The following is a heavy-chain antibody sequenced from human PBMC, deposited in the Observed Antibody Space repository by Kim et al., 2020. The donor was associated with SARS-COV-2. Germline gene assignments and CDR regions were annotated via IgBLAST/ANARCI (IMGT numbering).Heavy chain of an antibody. CDR3: SSSTLGAYFDY. J-gene: IGHJ4*02. CDR2: IHDAGST. Sequence: GESLKISCAVSGFSVRSSYMTWVRQAPGKGLEWVSAIHDAGSTYYAGSVKDRLTIFRDIPKDTLSLQMNSLRAEDTAVYYCSSSTLGAYFDYWGQGRLVT. D-gene: IGHD7-27*01. CDR1: GFSVRSSY. V-gene: IGHV3-53*01.